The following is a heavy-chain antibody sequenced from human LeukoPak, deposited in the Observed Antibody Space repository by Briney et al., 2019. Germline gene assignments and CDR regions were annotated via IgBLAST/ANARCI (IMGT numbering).Heavy chain of an antibody. J-gene: IGHJ6*02. CDR3: ARGEYSASWYTPHGMAV. Sequence: ASVKVSCKASGYTFINHAINWVRQAPGQGLKWMGWINSNTGNPTYAQDFTGRFVFSLDTSVSTAYLQISSLKAEDTAVYYCARGEYSASWYTPHGMAVWGQGTTVTVSS. D-gene: IGHD6-13*01. CDR1: GYTFINHA. CDR2: INSNTGNP. V-gene: IGHV7-4-1*02.